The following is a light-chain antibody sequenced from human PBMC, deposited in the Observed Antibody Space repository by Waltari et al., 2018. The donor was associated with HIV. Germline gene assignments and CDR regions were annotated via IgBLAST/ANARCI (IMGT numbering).Light chain of an antibody. CDR3: QSFDSSLTTSEVI. Sequence: QSVLTQPPSVSGAPGQRVTIPCTGSSSNIGAGYDVHWYQQLPGTAPKLLIYANINRPSGVPDRFSGSKSGSSASLAITGLQAEDEAHYYCQSFDSSLTTSEVIFGGGTKLTVL. J-gene: IGLJ2*01. CDR1: SSNIGAGYD. CDR2: ANI. V-gene: IGLV1-40*01.